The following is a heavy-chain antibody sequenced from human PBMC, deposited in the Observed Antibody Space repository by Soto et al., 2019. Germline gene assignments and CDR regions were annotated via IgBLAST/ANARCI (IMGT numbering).Heavy chain of an antibody. D-gene: IGHD3-22*01. CDR3: ARDVVKYYYDSSGYFGAFDI. J-gene: IGHJ3*02. CDR2: ISSSSSYI. Sequence: GGSLRLSCAASGFTFSSYSMNWVRQAPGKGLGWVSSISSSSSYIYYADSVKGRFTISRDNAKNSLYLQMNSLRAEDTAVYYCARDVVKYYYDSSGYFGAFDIWGQGTMVTVSS. V-gene: IGHV3-21*01. CDR1: GFTFSSYS.